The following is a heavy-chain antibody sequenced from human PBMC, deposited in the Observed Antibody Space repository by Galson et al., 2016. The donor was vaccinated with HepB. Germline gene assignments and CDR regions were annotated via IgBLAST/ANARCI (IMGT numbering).Heavy chain of an antibody. CDR3: ARSLWGKYESGYYHYALDV. V-gene: IGHV1-69*13. D-gene: IGHD3-16*01. J-gene: IGHJ6*02. Sequence: SVKVSCKASGGTFSSEAISWVRQAPGQGLEWMGAIHPVVGAANNAQKFQGRVTITADESTNTAYMELSSLRSEDTSVYYCARSLWGKYESGYYHYALDVWGQGTTVTVSS. CDR1: GGTFSSEA. CDR2: IHPVVGAA.